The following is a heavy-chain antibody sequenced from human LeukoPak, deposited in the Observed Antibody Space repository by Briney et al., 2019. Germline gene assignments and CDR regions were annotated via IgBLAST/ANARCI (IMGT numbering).Heavy chain of an antibody. CDR3: ARDRTTVSSTYGMDV. J-gene: IGHJ6*02. Sequence: GGSLRLSCAASGFTFSSYGMHWVRQAPGKGLEWVAIIWYDGSNKYYADSVKGRFTISRDNSKNTLYLQMNSLRAEDTAVYYRARDRTTVSSTYGMDVWGQGTTVTVSS. D-gene: IGHD4-4*01. CDR1: GFTFSSYG. V-gene: IGHV3-33*01. CDR2: IWYDGSNK.